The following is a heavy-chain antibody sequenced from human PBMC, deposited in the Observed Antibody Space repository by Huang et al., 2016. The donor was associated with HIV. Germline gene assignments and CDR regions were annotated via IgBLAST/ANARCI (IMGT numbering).Heavy chain of an antibody. Sequence: QVQLVESGAELKKPGASVRVSCKVSGYTVSELSLHWVRQAPEKGLEWRGGFDTEEGETIYAQRLQGRVTRTEDTSTDTAYMELSSLRPEDTAVYYGATSTPDVGAGVLRSAFDIWGQGTMVTVSS. J-gene: IGHJ3*02. D-gene: IGHD2-15*01. CDR2: FDTEEGET. CDR3: ATSTPDVGAGVLRSAFDI. V-gene: IGHV1-24*01. CDR1: GYTVSELS.